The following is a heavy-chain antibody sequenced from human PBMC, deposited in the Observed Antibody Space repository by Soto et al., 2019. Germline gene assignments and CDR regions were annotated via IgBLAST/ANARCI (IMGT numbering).Heavy chain of an antibody. J-gene: IGHJ4*02. Sequence: GGSLRLSCAAAGCTFSDYAMHWVRQAPGKGLEWVAVISYDGSNKYYADSVKGRFTISRDNSKNTLYLQMNSLRAEDTAVYYCARDRGELVFLFDYWGQGTLVTVSS. CDR3: ARDRGELVFLFDY. CDR2: ISYDGSNK. CDR1: GCTFSDYA. D-gene: IGHD1-26*01. V-gene: IGHV3-30-3*01.